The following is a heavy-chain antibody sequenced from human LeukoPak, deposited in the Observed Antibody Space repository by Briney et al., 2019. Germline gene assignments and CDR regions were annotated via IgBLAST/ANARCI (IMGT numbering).Heavy chain of an antibody. CDR3: ARHSGRGMVQVAEEIDY. D-gene: IGHD3-10*01. V-gene: IGHV5-51*01. CDR2: IYPGDSDT. CDR1: GYSFTSYW. Sequence: GESLKISCKGSGYSFTSYWIGWVRQMPRKSLEWMGIIYPGDSDTRYSPSFQGQVTISADKSISTAYLQWSSLKASDTAMYYCARHSGRGMVQVAEEIDYWGQGTLVTVSS. J-gene: IGHJ4*02.